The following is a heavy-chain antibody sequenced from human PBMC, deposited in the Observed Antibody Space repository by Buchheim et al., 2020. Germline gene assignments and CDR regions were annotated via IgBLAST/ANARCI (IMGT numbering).Heavy chain of an antibody. CDR1: GGSFSGYY. J-gene: IGHJ6*02. CDR2: INHSGST. D-gene: IGHD6-6*01. CDR3: ARASTGDSSSSFYYYYYGMDV. Sequence: QVQLQQWGAGLLKPSETLSLTCAVYGGSFSGYYWSWIRQPPGKGLEWIGEINHSGSTNYNPSLKSRVTISVDPSKKQFSLKLSSVTAADTAVYYCARASTGDSSSSFYYYYYGMDVWGQGTT. V-gene: IGHV4-34*01.